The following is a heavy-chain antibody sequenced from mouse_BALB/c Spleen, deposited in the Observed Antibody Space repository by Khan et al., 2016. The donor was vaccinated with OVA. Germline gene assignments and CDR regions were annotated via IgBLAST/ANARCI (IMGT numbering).Heavy chain of an antibody. D-gene: IGHD1-1*01. J-gene: IGHJ3*01. CDR2: INPSSGYN. CDR1: GYMFSSYW. V-gene: IGHV1-7*01. Sequence: VQLQQSGAELAKPGASVKMSCKTSGYMFSSYWMNWVKQRPGQGLEWIGYINPSSGYNENNQKFKDKATLTADKSSSTAYMQLSSLTSEDSAVYYCVRSGYGSLAYWGQGTLVTVSA. CDR3: VRSGYGSLAY.